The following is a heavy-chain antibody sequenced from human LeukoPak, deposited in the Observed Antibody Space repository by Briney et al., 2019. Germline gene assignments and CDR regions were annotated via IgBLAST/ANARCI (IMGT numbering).Heavy chain of an antibody. Sequence: PGGSLRLSCAASGFTFSNYAMNWVRQAPGKGLEWVSAISGSGGSTYYADSVKGRFTISRDNSKNTLYLQMNTLRAEDTAVYYCAKDLATHYDILTAYYTSDYWGQGTLVTVSS. CDR1: GFTFSNYA. J-gene: IGHJ4*02. V-gene: IGHV3-23*01. D-gene: IGHD3-9*01. CDR2: ISGSGGST. CDR3: AKDLATHYDILTAYYTSDY.